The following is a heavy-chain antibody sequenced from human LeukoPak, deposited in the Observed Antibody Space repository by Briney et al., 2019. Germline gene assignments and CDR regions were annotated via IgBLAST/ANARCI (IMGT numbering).Heavy chain of an antibody. CDR1: GYTSTSPD. CDR3: ARYTQHYGFDI. V-gene: IGHV1-8*01. D-gene: IGHD3-3*02. CDR2: MNPRDNT. Sequence: GASVKVSCKASGYTSTSPDINWVRQATGRGLEWLGWMNPRDNTGCAQKFQGRVTLTRVKSINTAYMELSSLRSEDTAVYYCARYTQHYGFDIWGQGTMVTVSA. J-gene: IGHJ3*02.